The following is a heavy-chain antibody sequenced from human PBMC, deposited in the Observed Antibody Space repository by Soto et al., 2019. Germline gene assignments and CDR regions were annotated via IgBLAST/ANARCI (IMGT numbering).Heavy chain of an antibody. CDR3: ASGAVAGTHYYYYGMDV. CDR2: INHSGST. Sequence: SETLSLTCAVYGGSFSGYYWSWIRQPPGKGLEWIGEINHSGSTNYNPSLKSRVTISVDTSKNQFSLKLSSVTAADTAVYYRASGAVAGTHYYYYGMDVWGPGTTVTVSS. J-gene: IGHJ6*02. D-gene: IGHD6-19*01. CDR1: GGSFSGYY. V-gene: IGHV4-34*01.